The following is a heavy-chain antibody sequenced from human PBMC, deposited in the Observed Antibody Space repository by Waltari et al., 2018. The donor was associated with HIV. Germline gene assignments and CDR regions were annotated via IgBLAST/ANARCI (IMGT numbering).Heavy chain of an antibody. V-gene: IGHV1-69*01. CDR2: IIPIFGTA. CDR3: ASELSLAVAGHDAFDI. J-gene: IGHJ3*02. CDR1: GGTFSSYA. D-gene: IGHD6-19*01. Sequence: QVQLVQSGAEVKKPGSSVKVSCKASGGTFSSYAISWVRQAPGQGLEWMGGIIPIFGTANYAQKFQGRVTITADESTSTAYMELSSLRSEDTAVYYCASELSLAVAGHDAFDIWGQGTMVTVSS.